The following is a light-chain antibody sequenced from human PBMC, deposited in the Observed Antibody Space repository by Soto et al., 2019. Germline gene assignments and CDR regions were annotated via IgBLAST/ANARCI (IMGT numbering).Light chain of an antibody. V-gene: IGKV3-11*01. CDR2: DAS. CDR1: QGISSY. J-gene: IGKJ5*01. CDR3: QQRSNWPLLT. Sequence: LTQSPSFLSASVGDRVTITFRASQGISSYLACYQQKPGQAPRLLIYDASNRATGIPARFSGSGSGTDFTLTISSLEPEDFAVYYCQQRSNWPLLTFGGGTRLEIK.